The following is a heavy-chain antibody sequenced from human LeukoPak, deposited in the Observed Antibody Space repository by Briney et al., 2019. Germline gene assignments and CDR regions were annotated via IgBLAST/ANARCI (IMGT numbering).Heavy chain of an antibody. Sequence: SETLSLTCTASGGSISSGSYYWSWIRQPAGKGLEWIGRIYTSGSTNYNPSLKSRLTISVDTSKNQFSLKLSSVTAADTAVYYCARGVPNSGNYYWFDPWGQGTLVTVSS. J-gene: IGHJ5*02. D-gene: IGHD1-26*01. V-gene: IGHV4-61*02. CDR3: ARGVPNSGNYYWFDP. CDR1: GGSISSGSYY. CDR2: IYTSGST.